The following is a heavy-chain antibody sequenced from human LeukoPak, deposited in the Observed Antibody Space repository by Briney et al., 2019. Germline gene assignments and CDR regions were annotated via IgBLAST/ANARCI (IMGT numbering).Heavy chain of an antibody. CDR1: GFTFSSYA. Sequence: GGSLRLSCAASGFTFSSYAMSWVRQAPGKGLEWVSAISGSGGSTYYADSVKGRFTISRDNSKNTLYLQMNSLRAEDTAVYYCAKAPDGIVVVPAAYYNWFDPWGQGTLVTVSS. CDR3: AKAPDGIVVVPAAYYNWFDP. D-gene: IGHD2-2*01. CDR2: ISGSGGST. J-gene: IGHJ5*02. V-gene: IGHV3-23*01.